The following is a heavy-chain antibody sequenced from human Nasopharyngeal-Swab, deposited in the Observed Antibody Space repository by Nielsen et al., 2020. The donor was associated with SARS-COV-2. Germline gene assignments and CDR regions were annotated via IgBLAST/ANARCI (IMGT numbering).Heavy chain of an antibody. V-gene: IGHV1-18*01. D-gene: IGHD5-18*01. J-gene: IGHJ4*02. Sequence: ASVKVSCKASGYSFRSYGINWVRQAPGQGLEWMGWISIYNGDRNYAEKLQGRVFMTTGTSTTTAFMELTSLRSDDTAVYYCARDVEEWLVVPSLSFDHWGQGTLVTVSS. CDR2: ISIYNGDR. CDR3: ARDVEEWLVVPSLSFDH. CDR1: GYSFRSYG.